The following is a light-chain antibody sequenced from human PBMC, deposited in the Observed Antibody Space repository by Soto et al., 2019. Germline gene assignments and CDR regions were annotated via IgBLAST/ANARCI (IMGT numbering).Light chain of an antibody. V-gene: IGLV2-14*03. CDR3: SAFTGTTYV. CDR2: DVS. J-gene: IGLJ1*01. Sequence: QSALTQPASVSGSPGQSITISCTGTSSDVGGNKYVSWYQHYPGKAPKLMICDVSNRPSGVSNRFSGSKYGNTASLTISGLQVEDDADSYCSAFTGTTYVFRTRTNVPVL. CDR1: SSDVGGNKY.